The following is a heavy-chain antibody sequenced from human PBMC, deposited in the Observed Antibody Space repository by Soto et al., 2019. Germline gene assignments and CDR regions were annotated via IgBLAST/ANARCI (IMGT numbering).Heavy chain of an antibody. Sequence: ASVKVSCKASGYAFTSYGISWVRQAPGQGLEWMGWTSAYNGNTNYAQKLQGRVTMTTDTSTSTAYMELRSLRSDDTAVYYCARVLSGYPPRDYWGQGTLVTVSS. CDR3: ARVLSGYPPRDY. CDR2: TSAYNGNT. V-gene: IGHV1-18*01. D-gene: IGHD3-22*01. CDR1: GYAFTSYG. J-gene: IGHJ4*02.